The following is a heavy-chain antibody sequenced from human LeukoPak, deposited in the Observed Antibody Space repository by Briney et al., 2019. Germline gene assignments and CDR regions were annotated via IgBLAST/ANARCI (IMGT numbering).Heavy chain of an antibody. D-gene: IGHD3-10*01. Sequence: GGSLRLSCAASGFTFSSYSMNWVRQAPGKGLEWVSSISSSSSYIYYADSVKGRFAISRDNAKNSLYLQMNSLRAEDTAVYYCWGAMVRGVPRTFAFWGQEPLDTVS. J-gene: IGHJ4*02. CDR1: GFTFSSYS. CDR3: WGAMVRGVPRTFAF. V-gene: IGHV3-21*01. CDR2: ISSSSSYI.